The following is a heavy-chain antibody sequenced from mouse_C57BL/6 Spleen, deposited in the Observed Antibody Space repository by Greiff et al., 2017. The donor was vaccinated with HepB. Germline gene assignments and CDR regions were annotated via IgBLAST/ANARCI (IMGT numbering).Heavy chain of an antibody. D-gene: IGHD2-4*01. Sequence: QVQLKQSGAELVKPGASVKISCKASGYAFSSYWMNWVKQRPGKGLEWIGQIYPGDGDTNYNGKFKGKATLTADKSSSTAYMQLSSLTSEDSAVYFCAKAYYDYDTDYFDYWGQGTTLTVSS. J-gene: IGHJ2*01. CDR2: IYPGDGDT. V-gene: IGHV1-80*01. CDR3: AKAYYDYDTDYFDY. CDR1: GYAFSSYW.